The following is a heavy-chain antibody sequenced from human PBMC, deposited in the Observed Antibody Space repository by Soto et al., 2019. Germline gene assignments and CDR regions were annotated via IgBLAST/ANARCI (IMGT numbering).Heavy chain of an antibody. CDR3: TRYCSGGSCNDAFEI. CDR2: IRSKANSYAT. CDR1: GFTFSGSA. J-gene: IGHJ3*02. V-gene: IGHV3-73*01. D-gene: IGHD2-15*01. Sequence: GRSLRLFCAASGFTFSGSAMHWVRQASGKGLEWVGRIRSKANSYATAYAASVKGRFTISRDDSKHTAYLQMNSLKTEDTAVYYCTRYCSGGSCNDAFEIWGQGTMVTVSS.